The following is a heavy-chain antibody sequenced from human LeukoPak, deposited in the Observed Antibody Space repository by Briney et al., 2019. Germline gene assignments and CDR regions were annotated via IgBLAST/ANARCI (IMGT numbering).Heavy chain of an antibody. V-gene: IGHV3-48*01. J-gene: IGHJ6*02. D-gene: IGHD5-18*01. CDR2: ISTSSGTI. CDR3: ASSGYSYDYYGMDV. Sequence: GGSLRLSCAASGFTFSSYSMNWVRQAPGKGLEWVSYISTSSGTIYYADSVKGRFTISRDNSKNTLYLQMNSLRAEDTAVYYCASSGYSYDYYGMDVWGQGTTVTVSS. CDR1: GFTFSSYS.